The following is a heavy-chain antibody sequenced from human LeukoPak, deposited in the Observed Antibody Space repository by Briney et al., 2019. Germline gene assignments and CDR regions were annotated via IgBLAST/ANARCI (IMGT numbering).Heavy chain of an antibody. Sequence: SETLSLTCAVYGGSFSGYYWSWIRQPPGKGLEWIGEINHSGSTNYNPSLKSRVTISVDTSKNQFSLKLSSVTAADTAVYYCASVTGTTYLSNWFDPWGQGTLVTVSS. V-gene: IGHV4-34*01. CDR3: ASVTGTTYLSNWFDP. D-gene: IGHD1-7*01. CDR1: GGSFSGYY. J-gene: IGHJ5*02. CDR2: INHSGST.